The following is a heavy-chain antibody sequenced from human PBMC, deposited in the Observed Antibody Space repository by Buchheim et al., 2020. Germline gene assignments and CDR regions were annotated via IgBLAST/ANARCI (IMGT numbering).Heavy chain of an antibody. CDR2: ITGSGGTT. CDR1: AFTFSSYA. D-gene: IGHD2-2*01. J-gene: IGHJ5*02. CDR3: AKRYCSSRTCSGWFDP. V-gene: IGHV3-23*01. Sequence: EVQLLGSGGGLVQPGGSLRLSCASSAFTFSSYAMSWVRQAPGKGLEWVSAITGSGGTTYYADSVKGRFTISRDNSKNTLYLQMNSLRAEDTAVYYCAKRYCSSRTCSGWFDPWGQGTL.